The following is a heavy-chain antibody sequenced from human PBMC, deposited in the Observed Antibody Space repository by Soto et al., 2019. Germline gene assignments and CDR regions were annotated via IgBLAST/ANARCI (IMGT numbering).Heavy chain of an antibody. J-gene: IGHJ5*02. CDR2: ISAYNGNT. CDR1: GYTFTSYG. V-gene: IGHV1-18*01. Sequence: ASVKVSCKASGYTFTSYGISWVRQAPGQGLEWMGWISAYNGNTNYAQKLQGRVTMTTDTSTSTAYMELRSLRSVDTAVYYCARVLFVVVPAAIGWFDPWGQGTLVTVSS. CDR3: ARVLFVVVPAAIGWFDP. D-gene: IGHD2-2*01.